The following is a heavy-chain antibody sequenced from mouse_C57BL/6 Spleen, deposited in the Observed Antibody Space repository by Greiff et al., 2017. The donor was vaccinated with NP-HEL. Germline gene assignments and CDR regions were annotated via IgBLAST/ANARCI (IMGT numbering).Heavy chain of an antibody. CDR2: IDPSDSYT. Sequence: VQLQQSGAELVMPGASVKLSCKASGYTFTSYWMHWVKQRPGQGLEWIGEIDPSDSYTNYNQKFKGKSTLTVDKSSSTAYMQIGGLTSEDSAVYYCARRTDQAPFAYWGQGTLVTVSA. D-gene: IGHD3-2*02. J-gene: IGHJ3*01. CDR1: GYTFTSYW. V-gene: IGHV1-69*01. CDR3: ARRTDQAPFAY.